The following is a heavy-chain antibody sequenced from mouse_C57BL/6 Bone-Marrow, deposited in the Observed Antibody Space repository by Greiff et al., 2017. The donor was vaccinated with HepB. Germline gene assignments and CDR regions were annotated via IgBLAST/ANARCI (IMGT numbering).Heavy chain of an antibody. V-gene: IGHV1-81*01. J-gene: IGHJ3*01. CDR1: GYTFTSYG. Sequence: QVQLQQSGAELARPGASVKLSCKASGYTFTSYGISWVKQRTGQGLEWIGEIYPRSGNTYYNEKFKGKATLTADKSSSTAHMELRSLTSEDSAVYFCAKTAQATFAYWGQGTLVTVSA. CDR2: IYPRSGNT. D-gene: IGHD3-2*02. CDR3: AKTAQATFAY.